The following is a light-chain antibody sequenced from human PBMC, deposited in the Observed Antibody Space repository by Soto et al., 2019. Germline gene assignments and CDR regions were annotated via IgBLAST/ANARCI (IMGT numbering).Light chain of an antibody. Sequence: DSQGTQTHPTLSASVGDRVTITCRAIQTISTWMAWYQQKPGKAPKLLVYDASTLQSGVASRFSGSGSGTEFTLIISGLQPDDSATYYCQQYTNTNNPWMFGHGTNVDI. CDR2: DAS. V-gene: IGKV1-5*01. CDR3: QQYTNTNNPWM. CDR1: QTISTW. J-gene: IGKJ1*01.